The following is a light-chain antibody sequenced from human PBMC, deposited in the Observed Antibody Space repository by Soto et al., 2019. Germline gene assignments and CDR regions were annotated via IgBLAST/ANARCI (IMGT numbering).Light chain of an antibody. J-gene: IGKJ1*01. CDR2: AAS. Sequence: DIQMTQSPSSLSASVGDRVTITCRASQGISNYLAWYQQKPGKVPKLLIYAASTLQSGVPSGFSGSESGTDFTLTISSLQPEDVAIYQCQKYNRAPRTSAQGTKVEIK. CDR1: QGISNY. CDR3: QKYNRAPRT. V-gene: IGKV1-27*01.